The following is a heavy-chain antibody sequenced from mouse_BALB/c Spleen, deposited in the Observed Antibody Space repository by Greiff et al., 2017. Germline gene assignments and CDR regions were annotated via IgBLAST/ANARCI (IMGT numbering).Heavy chain of an antibody. Sequence: EVKLQESGPSLVKPSQTLSLTCSVTGDSITSGYWNWIRKFPGNKLEYMGYISYSGSTYYNPSLKSRISITRDTSKNQYYLQLNSVTTEDTATYYCARSGVTTVVGDYWGQGTTLTVSS. J-gene: IGHJ2*01. D-gene: IGHD1-1*01. CDR2: ISYSGST. CDR1: GDSITSGY. CDR3: ARSGVTTVVGDY. V-gene: IGHV3-8*02.